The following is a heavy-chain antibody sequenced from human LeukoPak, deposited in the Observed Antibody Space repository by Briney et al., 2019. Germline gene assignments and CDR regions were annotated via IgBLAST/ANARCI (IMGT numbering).Heavy chain of an antibody. Sequence: SVKVSCKASGGTFSSYAISWVRQAPGQGLEWMGGIIPIFGTASYAQKFQGRVTITADESTSTAYMELSSLRSEDTAVYYCARGFLRVSTYYYDSSGYYFDYWGQGTLVTVSS. D-gene: IGHD3-22*01. CDR1: GGTFSSYA. CDR2: IIPIFGTA. J-gene: IGHJ4*02. CDR3: ARGFLRVSTYYYDSSGYYFDY. V-gene: IGHV1-69*13.